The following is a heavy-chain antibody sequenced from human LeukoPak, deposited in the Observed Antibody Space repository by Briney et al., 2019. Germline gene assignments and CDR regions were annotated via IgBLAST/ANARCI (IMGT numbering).Heavy chain of an antibody. CDR1: GFTLNTFA. D-gene: IGHD6-13*01. J-gene: IGHJ4*02. CDR3: AAAPRAAAPLLPLDY. CDR2: IAGSGDNT. Sequence: PGGSLRLSSGASGFTLNTFAVSWVRPTPGKGGEWGSSIAGSGDNTYAADSVKGRFTISRDISMNTLYLQMNSVRADDTAVYYCAAAPRAAAPLLPLDYWGQGTLVTVSS. V-gene: IGHV3-23*01.